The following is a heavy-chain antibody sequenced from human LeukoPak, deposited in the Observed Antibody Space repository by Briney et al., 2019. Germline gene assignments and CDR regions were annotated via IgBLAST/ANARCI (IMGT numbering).Heavy chain of an antibody. CDR1: GFTFSDYW. V-gene: IGHV3-7*01. D-gene: IGHD4-17*01. CDR3: ARLYVDPMTTTSYYFDS. CDR2: IKGDESDR. J-gene: IGHJ4*02. Sequence: GGSLRLSCEASGFTFSDYWMIWVRQAPGEGLEWVADIKGDESDRFYVDSVRGRFSISRDNAKNSLYLHMNSLRVEDTALYYCARLYVDPMTTTSYYFDSWGQGTLVTVSS.